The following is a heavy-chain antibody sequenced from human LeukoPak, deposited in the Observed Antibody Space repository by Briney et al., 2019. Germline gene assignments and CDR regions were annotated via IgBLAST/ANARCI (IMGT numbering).Heavy chain of an antibody. CDR2: INWNGGST. J-gene: IGHJ4*02. D-gene: IGHD3-3*01. CDR1: GFTFDDYG. V-gene: IGHV3-20*04. CDR3: AKDGDFWSGYYLDY. Sequence: GGSLRLSCAASGFTFDDYGMSWVRQAPGKGLEWVSGINWNGGSTYYADSVKGRFTISRDNSKNTLYLQMNSLRAEDTAVYYCAKDGDFWSGYYLDYWGQGTLVTVSS.